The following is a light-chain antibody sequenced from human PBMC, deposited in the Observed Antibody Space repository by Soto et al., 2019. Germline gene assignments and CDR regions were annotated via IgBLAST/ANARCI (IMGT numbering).Light chain of an antibody. V-gene: IGLV2-14*01. CDR2: AVT. J-gene: IGLJ1*01. Sequence: QSALTQPASVSGSPRQSITISCTGTSSDVGGYNYVSWYQQHPGKAPKLMIYAVTDRPSGVSSRFSGSKSGNTASLTISGLQAEDEADYYCSSYTSSSTLFGTGTKLTVL. CDR3: SSYTSSSTL. CDR1: SSDVGGYNY.